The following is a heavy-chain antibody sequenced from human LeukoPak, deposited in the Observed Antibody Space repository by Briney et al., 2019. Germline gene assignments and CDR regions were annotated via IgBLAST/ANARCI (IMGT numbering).Heavy chain of an antibody. J-gene: IGHJ6*03. D-gene: IGHD3-10*01. V-gene: IGHV3-7*02. Sequence: GGSLRLSCEGSGFSFSSYWMTWVRQLPGKGPEWVANIRQDGYFADSVKGRFTISGDNAKKSVYLHMSSLRAEDTALYYCARLSAYYYGSYFYYYMDVWGKGTTVTVSS. CDR3: ARLSAYYYGSYFYYYMDV. CDR2: IRQDG. CDR1: GFSFSSYW.